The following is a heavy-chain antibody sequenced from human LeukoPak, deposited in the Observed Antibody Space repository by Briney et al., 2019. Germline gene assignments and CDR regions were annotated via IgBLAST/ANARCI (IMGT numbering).Heavy chain of an antibody. CDR1: GGSFSGYY. V-gene: IGHV4-34*01. Sequence: SETLSLTWAVYGGSFSGYYRSWIRQPPGKRLEWIGEINHSGSTNYNPSLKSRVTISVDTSKNQFSLKLSSVTAADTAVYYCASAIRYFDWLPSYWGQGTLVTVSS. J-gene: IGHJ4*02. CDR2: INHSGST. CDR3: ASAIRYFDWLPSY. D-gene: IGHD3-9*01.